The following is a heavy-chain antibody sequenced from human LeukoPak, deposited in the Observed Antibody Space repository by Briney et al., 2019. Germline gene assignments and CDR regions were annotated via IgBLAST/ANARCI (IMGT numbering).Heavy chain of an antibody. CDR2: IKSKTDGGTT. CDR3: TTEGEIVVVPAAIDC. D-gene: IGHD2-2*01. CDR1: GFTFSNAW. Sequence: KPGGNLRLSGAASGFTFSNAWMSWVRQAPGKGLEWVGRIKSKTDGGTTDYAAPVKGRFTISRDDSKNTLYLQMNSLKTEDTAVYYCTTEGEIVVVPAAIDCWGQGTLVTVSS. J-gene: IGHJ4*02. V-gene: IGHV3-15*01.